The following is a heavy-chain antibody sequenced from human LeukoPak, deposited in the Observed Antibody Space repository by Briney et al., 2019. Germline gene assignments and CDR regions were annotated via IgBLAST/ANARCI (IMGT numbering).Heavy chain of an antibody. CDR3: TRGLRLGYCSGGSCYYWFDP. V-gene: IGHV4-34*01. CDR2: INHSGST. CDR1: GGSFSGYY. Sequence: LETLSLTCAVYGGSFSGYYWSWIRQPPGKGLEWIGEINHSGSTNYNPSLQNRVTISADTSKNQLSLNLRSVIAADTAVYHCTRGLRLGYCSGGSCYYWFDPWGQGTRFSPSS. J-gene: IGHJ5*02. D-gene: IGHD2-15*01.